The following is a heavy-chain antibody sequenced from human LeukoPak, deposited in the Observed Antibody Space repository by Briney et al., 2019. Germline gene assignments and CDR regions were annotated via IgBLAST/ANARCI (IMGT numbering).Heavy chain of an antibody. J-gene: IGHJ4*02. V-gene: IGHV3-49*03. CDR3: TRDRIYDSSGYYPVRPDY. CDR2: IRSKAYGGTT. Sequence: GGSLRLSCTASGFTFGDYAMSWFRQAPGKGLEWVGFIRSKAYGGTTEYAASVKGRFTISRDDSKSIAYLQMNSLKTEDTAVYYCTRDRIYDSSGYYPVRPDYWGQGTLVTVSS. CDR1: GFTFGDYA. D-gene: IGHD3-22*01.